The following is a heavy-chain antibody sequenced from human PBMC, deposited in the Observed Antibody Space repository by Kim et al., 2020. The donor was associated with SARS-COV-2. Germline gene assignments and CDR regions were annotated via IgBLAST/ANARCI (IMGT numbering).Heavy chain of an antibody. D-gene: IGHD6-13*01. CDR1: GFTFSDYY. Sequence: GGSLRLSCAASGFTFSDYYMSWIRQAPGKGLEWVSYISSSGSTIYYADSVKGRFTISRDNAKNSLYLQMNSLRAEDTAVYYCASGYSSSWYGEYYYGMDVWGQGTTVTVSS. J-gene: IGHJ6*02. CDR3: ASGYSSSWYGEYYYGMDV. CDR2: ISSSGSTI. V-gene: IGHV3-11*04.